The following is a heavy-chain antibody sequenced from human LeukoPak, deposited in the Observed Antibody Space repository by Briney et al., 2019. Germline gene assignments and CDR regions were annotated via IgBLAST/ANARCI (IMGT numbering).Heavy chain of an antibody. D-gene: IGHD3-22*01. V-gene: IGHV1-24*01. CDR2: FDPEDGET. J-gene: IGHJ4*02. CDR3: ATAVSGVYDSSPLDY. Sequence: ASVEVSCKASGGTFSSYAISWVRQAPGQGLEWMGGFDPEDGETTYAQKFQGRVTMTEDTSTDTAYMELSSLRSEDTAVYYCATAVSGVYDSSPLDYWGRGTLVTVSS. CDR1: GGTFSSYA.